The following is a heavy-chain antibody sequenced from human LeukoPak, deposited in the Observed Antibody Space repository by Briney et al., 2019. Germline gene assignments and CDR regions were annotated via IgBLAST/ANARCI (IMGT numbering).Heavy chain of an antibody. Sequence: AASVTVSCKASGYTFTSYGISWVRQAPGQGLEWMGWISAYNGNTNYAQKLQGRVTMTTDTSTSTAYMELRSLRSDDTAVYYCARDPMVTAIAYLDYWGQGTLVTVSS. CDR1: GYTFTSYG. CDR2: ISAYNGNT. CDR3: ARDPMVTAIAYLDY. D-gene: IGHD2-21*02. V-gene: IGHV1-18*01. J-gene: IGHJ4*02.